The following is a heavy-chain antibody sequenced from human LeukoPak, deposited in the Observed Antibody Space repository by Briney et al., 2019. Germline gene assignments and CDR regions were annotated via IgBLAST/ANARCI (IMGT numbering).Heavy chain of an antibody. J-gene: IGHJ4*02. CDR1: GFTFSDYA. Sequence: GGSLRLSCTASGFTFSDYAMHWVRQPPGKGLEWVAVLWYDGSNKNFEDSAKGRFTISRDNSKNTLYLQMNSLRAEDTAVYYCARGVDNHEHSGTIDYWGQGTLVTVSS. V-gene: IGHV3-33*01. D-gene: IGHD5-12*01. CDR2: LWYDGSNK. CDR3: ARGVDNHEHSGTIDY.